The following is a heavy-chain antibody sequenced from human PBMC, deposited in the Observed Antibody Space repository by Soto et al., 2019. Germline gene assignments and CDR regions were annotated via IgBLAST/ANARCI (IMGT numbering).Heavy chain of an antibody. J-gene: IGHJ4*02. CDR1: GLNFAGYA. D-gene: IGHD2-2*01. V-gene: IGHV3-23*01. CDR2: LSSSGEKT. CDR3: AKESLFPSIQGIITN. Sequence: EVRLSESGGGLARPGGSLRLSCEASGLNFAGYAMSWVRQAPGKGLDWVSSLSSSGEKTYYSDSVRGRFTISRDNTKNTVYLQMNTLSADDTAVYFCAKESLFPSIQGIITNWGQGGVVTVSS.